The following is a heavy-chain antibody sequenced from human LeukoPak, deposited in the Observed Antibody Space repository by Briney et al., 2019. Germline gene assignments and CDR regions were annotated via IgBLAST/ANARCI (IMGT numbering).Heavy chain of an antibody. CDR3: ARGGYSSSWYHDY. D-gene: IGHD6-13*01. CDR2: ISSSSSYM. Sequence: PGGSLRLSCAASGFTFSSYSMNWVRQAPGKGLEWVSSISSSSSYMYYADSVKGRFTISRDNAKNSLYMQVNSLRAEDTAVYYCARGGYSSSWYHDYWGQGTLVTVSS. CDR1: GFTFSSYS. V-gene: IGHV3-21*01. J-gene: IGHJ4*02.